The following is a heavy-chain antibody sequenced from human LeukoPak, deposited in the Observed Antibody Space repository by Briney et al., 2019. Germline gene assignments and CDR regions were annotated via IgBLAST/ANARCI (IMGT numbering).Heavy chain of an antibody. CDR2: ISYDGSNK. V-gene: IGHV3-30*18. CDR1: GFTFSSYG. Sequence: PGRSLRLSCAASGFTFSSYGMHWVRQAPGKGLEWVAVISYDGSNKYYADSVKGRFTISRDNSKNTLYLQMNSLRAEDTAVYYCAKDRTIFGVVMSGMDVWGQGTTVTVSS. J-gene: IGHJ6*02. CDR3: AKDRTIFGVVMSGMDV. D-gene: IGHD3-3*01.